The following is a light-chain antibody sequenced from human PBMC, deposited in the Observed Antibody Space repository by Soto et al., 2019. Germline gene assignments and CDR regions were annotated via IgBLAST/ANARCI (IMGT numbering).Light chain of an antibody. V-gene: IGLV2-14*01. CDR3: FSFTSTCTHV. J-gene: IGLJ1*01. CDR2: EVN. Sequence: SALTQPASLSGAAGQSITISYTGTSSAIGAYDYVSWFQQHPGKAPKLMISEVNNRPSGVSNRFSGSKSGNTAYLTISGLQVEDEAEYFCFSFTSTCTHVFGPGTKVTVL. CDR1: SSAIGAYDY.